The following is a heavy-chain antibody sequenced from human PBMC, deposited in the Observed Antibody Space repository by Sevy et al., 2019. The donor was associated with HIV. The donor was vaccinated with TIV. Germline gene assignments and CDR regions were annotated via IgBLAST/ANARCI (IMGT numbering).Heavy chain of an antibody. CDR1: GGTFGTFE. J-gene: IGHJ4*02. D-gene: IGHD2-15*01. CDR3: ATEGSGGKHPYFDT. V-gene: IGHV1-69*13. CDR2: IVPLFRTA. Sequence: GASVKVSCTVSGGTFGTFEINWLRQAPGQGLEWMGGIVPLFRTANYAQKFQGRVTLNADESTTTVYMEVTTLRSEDTAVYYCATEGSGGKHPYFDTWGRGTLVTVSS.